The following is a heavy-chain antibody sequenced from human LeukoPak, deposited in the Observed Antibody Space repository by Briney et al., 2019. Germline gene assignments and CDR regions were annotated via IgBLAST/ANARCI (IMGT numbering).Heavy chain of an antibody. D-gene: IGHD3-3*01. V-gene: IGHV5-51*01. J-gene: IGHJ4*02. CDR3: ARQESAYYDFWSGYFDY. CDR1: GYSFTSYW. CDR2: IYPGDSDT. Sequence: GESLKISCKGSGYSFTSYWIGWVRQMPGKGLEWMGIIYPGDSDTRYSPSFQGQVTISADKSISTAYLQWSSLKASDTAMYYCARQESAYYDFWSGYFDYWGQGTLATVSS.